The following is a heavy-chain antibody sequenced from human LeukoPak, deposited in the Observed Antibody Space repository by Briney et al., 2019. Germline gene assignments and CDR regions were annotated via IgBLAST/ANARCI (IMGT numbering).Heavy chain of an antibody. CDR2: ISDRDHNT. J-gene: IGHJ4*02. D-gene: IGHD5/OR15-5a*01. CDR3: AKGGLSRAGLDF. Sequence: GGSLRLSCAASGFTFSSYAMTWVRQAPGKGLEWVSSISDRDHNTYYADSVKGRFTISRDNSKNTLYLQTNSLRAEDTAVYYCAKGGLSRAGLDFWGQGTLVTVSS. V-gene: IGHV3-23*01. CDR1: GFTFSSYA.